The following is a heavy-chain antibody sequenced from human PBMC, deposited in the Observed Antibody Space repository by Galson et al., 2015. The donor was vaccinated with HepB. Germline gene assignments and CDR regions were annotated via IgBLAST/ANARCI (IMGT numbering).Heavy chain of an antibody. V-gene: IGHV1-2*02. CDR3: ARKPRGHDYYGMGV. Sequence: SVKVSCKASGYIFSGYYMHWVRQAPGQGLEWMGWINPNSGGTNYAQRFQGRVIMTRDTSITTAYMEVRRLRSDDTAVYYCARKPRGHDYYGMGVWGQGTTVTVSS. D-gene: IGHD3/OR15-3a*01. CDR2: INPNSGGT. J-gene: IGHJ6*02. CDR1: GYIFSGYY.